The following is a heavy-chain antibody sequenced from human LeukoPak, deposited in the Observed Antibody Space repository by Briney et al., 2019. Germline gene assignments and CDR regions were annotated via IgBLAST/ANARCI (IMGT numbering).Heavy chain of an antibody. CDR3: ARVLRSGYDSFDY. Sequence: ASVKVSCKASGGTFSSYGISWVRQAPGQGLEWMGGIIPIFGIASYPQKFQGRVTITAVESTNTAYMELSSLRSEDTAVYYCARVLRSGYDSFDYWGQGTLVTVSS. CDR1: GGTFSSYG. CDR2: IIPIFGIA. D-gene: IGHD5-12*01. V-gene: IGHV1-69*13. J-gene: IGHJ4*02.